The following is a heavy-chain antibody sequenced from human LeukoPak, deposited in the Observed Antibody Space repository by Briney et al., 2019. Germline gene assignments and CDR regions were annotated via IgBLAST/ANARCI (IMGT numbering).Heavy chain of an antibody. CDR3: ARDFSRYYYMDV. J-gene: IGHJ6*03. Sequence: ASVKVSCKASGGTFSSYAISWVRQAPGQGLEWMGGIIPIFGTANYAQKFQGRVTITADKSTSTAYMELSSLRSEDTAVYYCARDFSRYYYMDVWGKGTTVTVSS. V-gene: IGHV1-69*06. CDR2: IIPIFGTA. D-gene: IGHD3-3*01. CDR1: GGTFSSYA.